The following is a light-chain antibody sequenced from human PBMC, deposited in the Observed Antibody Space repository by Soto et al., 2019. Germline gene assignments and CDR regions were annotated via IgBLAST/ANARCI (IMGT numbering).Light chain of an antibody. V-gene: IGKV3-15*01. CDR3: QQYNNWPPIT. Sequence: EIVMTQSPGTLSVSPGERATLSCRASRSVSSNLAWYQQKPGQGPRLLIYDTSTRATGIPARFSGSGSGTEFTLTISSLQSEDFAVYYCQQYNNWPPITFGQGTRLEIK. CDR1: RSVSSN. CDR2: DTS. J-gene: IGKJ5*01.